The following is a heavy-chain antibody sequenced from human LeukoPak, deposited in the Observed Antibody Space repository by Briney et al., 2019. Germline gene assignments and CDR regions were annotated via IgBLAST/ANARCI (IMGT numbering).Heavy chain of an antibody. CDR2: INDDVT. CDR3: AKEHDLWHEEGNWFDP. V-gene: IGHV3-23*01. CDR1: GFTFSSYA. Sequence: GGSLRLSRAASGFTFSSYAMNWVHQAPGKGLEWISAINDDVTYYRDSVKGRFTVSRDNSRNTLYLQLNSLRAEDTAVYYCAKEHDLWHEEGNWFDPWGQGTLVTVSS. J-gene: IGHJ5*02. D-gene: IGHD3-3*01.